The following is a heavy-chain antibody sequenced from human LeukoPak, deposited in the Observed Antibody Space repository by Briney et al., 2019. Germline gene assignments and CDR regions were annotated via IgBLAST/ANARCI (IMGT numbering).Heavy chain of an antibody. CDR1: GYTFTSYG. CDR3: AIGGEDYDILTGYFYFDY. Sequence: ASVKVSCKASGYTFTSYGISWVRQAPGQGLEWMGWISGYNGKTNNAQKLQGRVTMTTDTSTSTAFMELRSLRSDDTAVYYCAIGGEDYDILTGYFYFDYWGQGTLVTVSS. J-gene: IGHJ4*02. CDR2: ISGYNGKT. V-gene: IGHV1-18*01. D-gene: IGHD3-9*01.